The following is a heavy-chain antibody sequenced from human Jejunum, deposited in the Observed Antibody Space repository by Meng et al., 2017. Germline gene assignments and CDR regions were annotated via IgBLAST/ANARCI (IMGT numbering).Heavy chain of an antibody. Sequence: QVKLQQGGAGLLKPSETLSLTCAVYGGSISDYYWTWIRQPPGKGLEWIGEINDSGSTNYNPSLKGRVTISVDTSKSQFYLRVSSVTAADTAVYYCARGNEYSNYGADFWGQGTLVTVSS. D-gene: IGHD4-11*01. CDR3: ARGNEYSNYGADF. CDR2: INDSGST. J-gene: IGHJ4*02. CDR1: GGSISDYY. V-gene: IGHV4-34*01.